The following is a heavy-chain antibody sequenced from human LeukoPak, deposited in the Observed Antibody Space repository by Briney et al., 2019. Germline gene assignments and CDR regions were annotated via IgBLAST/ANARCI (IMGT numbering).Heavy chain of an antibody. J-gene: IGHJ4*02. CDR1: GYTFNSYD. V-gene: IGHV1-8*01. CDR2: MNPNTGNT. CDR3: ARDHISASSGFDYFDY. Sequence: GASVKVSCKASGYTFNSYDINWVRQATGQGLEWMGWMNPNTGNTGYGERFQGRVTMTRDNSISTAYMELNSLTSEDTAVYYCARDHISASSGFDYFDYWGQGTLVTVSS. D-gene: IGHD6-19*01.